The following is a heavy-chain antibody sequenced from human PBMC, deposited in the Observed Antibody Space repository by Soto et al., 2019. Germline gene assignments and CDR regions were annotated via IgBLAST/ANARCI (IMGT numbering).Heavy chain of an antibody. CDR2: IYYSGST. V-gene: IGHV4-30-4*02. J-gene: IGHJ4*02. CDR3: ARGVTMKYYFDY. CDR1: GGSISSGDYY. D-gene: IGHD3-22*01. Sequence: SETLSLTCTVSGGSISSGDYYWSWIRQPPGKGLEWIGYIYYSGSTYYNPPLKSRVTISVDTSKNQFSLKLSSVTAADTAVYYCARGVTMKYYFDYWGQGTLVTVSS.